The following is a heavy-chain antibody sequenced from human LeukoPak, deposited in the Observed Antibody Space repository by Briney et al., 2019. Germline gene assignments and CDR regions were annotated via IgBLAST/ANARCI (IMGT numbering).Heavy chain of an antibody. D-gene: IGHD3-22*01. CDR2: IYTSGST. CDR3: AGTYYYDSSGTYYI. J-gene: IGHJ3*02. CDR1: GGSISSYY. Sequence: PSETLSLTCTVSGGSISSYYWIWIRQPAGTGREWIGRIYTSGSTNYNPSLKSRVTMSVDTSKNQFSLKLSSVTAADTAVYYCAGTYYYDSSGTYYIWGQGTMVTVSS. V-gene: IGHV4-4*07.